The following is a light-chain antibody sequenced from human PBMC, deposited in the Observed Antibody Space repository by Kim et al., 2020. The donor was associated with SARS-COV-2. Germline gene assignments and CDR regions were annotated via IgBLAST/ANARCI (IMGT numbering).Light chain of an antibody. CDR1: QSVGTN. V-gene: IGKV1-39*01. J-gene: IGKJ1*01. CDR3: QQSYSTPWT. Sequence: DIQMTQSPSSLSASVGDRVTITCRASQSVGTNLNWYQQRPGKAPKVLIYAISSLQSGVPSRFSGSGSGTDFTLTISTLQPEDFATYFCQQSYSTPWTFGQGTKVDIK. CDR2: AIS.